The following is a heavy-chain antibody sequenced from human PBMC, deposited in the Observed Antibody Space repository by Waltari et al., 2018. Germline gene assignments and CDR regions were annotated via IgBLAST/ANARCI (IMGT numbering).Heavy chain of an antibody. V-gene: IGHV3-48*01. D-gene: IGHD3-16*01. CDR3: TNGFGFFVH. Sequence: DVQLVESGGGLGQPGKALRLSCKASGFSFPDFTSGMTWVRQAPGKGLERVAYISPDGKSFFYADSVRGRFTISRDNANNSVFLQMSNLRVDDTAVYFCTNGFGFFVHWGQGTLVTVSS. J-gene: IGHJ4*02. CDR1: GFSFPDFTSG. CDR2: ISPDGKSF.